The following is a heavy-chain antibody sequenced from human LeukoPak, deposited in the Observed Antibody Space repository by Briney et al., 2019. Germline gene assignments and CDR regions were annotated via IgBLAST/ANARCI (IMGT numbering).Heavy chain of an antibody. CDR1: GYSIRGDDY. Sequence: PSETLSLTCAVSGYSIRGDDYWGWIRQSPGKGLEWIGSIYHSGSTHYNPSLKSRVTISLDTSKNQFSLMLNSVTAADTAVYYCARNRSVTTTPGFDHWGQGTLVTVSS. CDR3: ARNRSVTTTPGFDH. D-gene: IGHD4-17*01. J-gene: IGHJ4*02. CDR2: IYHSGST. V-gene: IGHV4-38-2*01.